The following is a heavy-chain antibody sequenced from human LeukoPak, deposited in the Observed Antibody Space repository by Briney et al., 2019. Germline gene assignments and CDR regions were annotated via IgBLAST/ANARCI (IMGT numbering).Heavy chain of an antibody. CDR1: GYTFTSYG. Sequence: GASVKVSCKASGYTFTSYGISWVRQAPGQGPEWMGWISAYSTYNGNTNYAQKFQGRVTMTTDTSTSTAYMELSRLRSDDTAVYYCARDPYGGNSGPPHYWGQRTLVTVSS. V-gene: IGHV1-18*01. CDR3: ARDPYGGNSGPPHY. CDR2: ISAYSTYNGNT. J-gene: IGHJ4*02. D-gene: IGHD4-23*01.